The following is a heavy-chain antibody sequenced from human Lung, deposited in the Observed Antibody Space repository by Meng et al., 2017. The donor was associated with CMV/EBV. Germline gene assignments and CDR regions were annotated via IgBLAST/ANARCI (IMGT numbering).Heavy chain of an antibody. CDR3: AREGVYCED. J-gene: IGHJ4*02. CDR2: ISFDGSSK. CDR1: GFTFSTYA. D-gene: IGHD3-16*01. Sequence: SLKISCSASGFTFSTYAMHWVRQAPGKGLEWVALISFDGSSKYFADSVKGRFTISRDSSKNTLYLQMNTLRTEDTAIYFCAREGVYCEDWGLGTLVNGSS. V-gene: IGHV3-30-3*01.